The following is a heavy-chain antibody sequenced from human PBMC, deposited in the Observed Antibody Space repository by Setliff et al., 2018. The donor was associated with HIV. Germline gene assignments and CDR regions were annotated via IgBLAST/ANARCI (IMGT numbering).Heavy chain of an antibody. Sequence: SETLSLTCTVSGGSISGYYWSWIRQPPGKGLEWIGFIFYTGSTTYNPFLNSRVTISVDTSKNQFSLKVTSVTAADTAVYYCGRQVPVPGVAVTPIDYWGQGTLVTVSS. CDR2: IFYTGST. D-gene: IGHD3-22*01. V-gene: IGHV4-59*08. CDR1: GGSISGYY. CDR3: GRQVPVPGVAVTPIDY. J-gene: IGHJ4*02.